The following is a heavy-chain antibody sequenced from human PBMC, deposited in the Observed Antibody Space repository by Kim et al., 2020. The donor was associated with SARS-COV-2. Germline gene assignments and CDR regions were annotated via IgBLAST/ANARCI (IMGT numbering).Heavy chain of an antibody. V-gene: IGHV3-49*02. D-gene: IGHD3-10*01. J-gene: IGHJ4*02. CDR2: GGTA. CDR3: TRDRGPYDY. Sequence: GGTAEYAASVKGRFTISRDDSKSIAYLQMNSLKTEDTAVYYCTRDRGPYDYWGQGTLVTVSS.